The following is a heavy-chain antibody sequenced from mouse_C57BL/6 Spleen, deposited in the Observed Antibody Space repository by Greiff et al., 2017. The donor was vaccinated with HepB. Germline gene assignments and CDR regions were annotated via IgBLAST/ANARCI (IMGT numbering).Heavy chain of an antibody. Sequence: EVQLQQSGPGLVKPSQSLSLTCSVTGYSITSGYYWNWIRQFPGNKLEWMGYISYDGSNNYNPSLKNRISITRDTSKNQFFLKLNSVTTEDTATYYCAREPPYYYGLFDYWGQGTTLTVSS. CDR3: AREPPYYYGLFDY. J-gene: IGHJ2*01. V-gene: IGHV3-6*01. D-gene: IGHD1-1*01. CDR2: ISYDGSN. CDR1: GYSITSGYY.